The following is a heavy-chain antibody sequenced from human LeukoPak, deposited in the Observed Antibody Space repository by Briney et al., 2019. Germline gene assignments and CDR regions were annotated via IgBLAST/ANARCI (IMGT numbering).Heavy chain of an antibody. CDR1: GGSISSYY. Sequence: NPSETLSLTCTVSGGSISSYYWSWIRQPPGKGLEWIGYIYYSGSTNYNPSLKSRVTISVDTSKNQFSLKLSSVTAADTAVYYCARGLSGSGGYYTPGYWGQGTLVTVSS. CDR2: IYYSGST. CDR3: ARGLSGSGGYYTPGY. D-gene: IGHD3-10*01. V-gene: IGHV4-59*01. J-gene: IGHJ4*02.